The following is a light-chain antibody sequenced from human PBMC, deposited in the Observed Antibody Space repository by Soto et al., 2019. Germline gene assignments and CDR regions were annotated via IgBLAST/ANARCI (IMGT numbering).Light chain of an antibody. CDR3: SSYTSSSTV. CDR2: EVS. Sequence: QSALPQPASVSGSPGQSITISCTGTSSDVGGYNYVSWYQQHPGKAPKLMIYEVSNRPSGVSNRFSGSKSGNTASLAISGLQAEVEADYYCSSYTSSSTVFGTGTKVTVL. CDR1: SSDVGGYNY. V-gene: IGLV2-14*01. J-gene: IGLJ1*01.